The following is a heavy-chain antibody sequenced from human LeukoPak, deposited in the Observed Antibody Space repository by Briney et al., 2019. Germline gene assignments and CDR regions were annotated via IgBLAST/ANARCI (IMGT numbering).Heavy chain of an antibody. CDR2: IYYSGST. CDR1: GGSISSYY. D-gene: IGHD5-18*01. J-gene: IGHJ4*02. V-gene: IGHV4-59*08. CDR3: ARLVRGYSYGCDN. Sequence: SETLSLTCTVSGGSISSYYWSWIRQPPGKGLEWIGYIYYSGSTNYNPSLKSRVTISVDTSKNQFSLKLSSVTAADTAVYYCARLVRGYSYGCDNWGQGTLVTVPS.